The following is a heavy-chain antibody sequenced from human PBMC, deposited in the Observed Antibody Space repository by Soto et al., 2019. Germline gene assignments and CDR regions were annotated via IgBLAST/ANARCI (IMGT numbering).Heavy chain of an antibody. Sequence: ASVKVSCKASGYTFTSYGISWVRQAPGQGLEWMGWISAYNGNTNYAQKLQGRVTMTTDTSTSTAYMELRSLRSDDTAVYYCARLIVGVTRLEIDYYYGMDVWGQGTTVTVSS. J-gene: IGHJ6*02. V-gene: IGHV1-18*01. CDR1: GYTFTSYG. CDR3: ARLIVGVTRLEIDYYYGMDV. CDR2: ISAYNGNT. D-gene: IGHD1-26*01.